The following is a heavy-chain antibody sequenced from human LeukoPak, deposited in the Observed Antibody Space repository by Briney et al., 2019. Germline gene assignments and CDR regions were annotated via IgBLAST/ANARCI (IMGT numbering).Heavy chain of an antibody. D-gene: IGHD3-22*01. Sequence: ASVKVSCKASGYTFTSYYMHWVRQAPGQGLEWMGIINPSGGSTSYAQKFQGRVTMTRDMSTSTVYMELSSLRSEDTAVYYCARLRPMGDYDSSGYYPGAFDIWGQGTMVTVSS. J-gene: IGHJ3*02. CDR1: GYTFTSYY. V-gene: IGHV1-46*01. CDR3: ARLRPMGDYDSSGYYPGAFDI. CDR2: INPSGGST.